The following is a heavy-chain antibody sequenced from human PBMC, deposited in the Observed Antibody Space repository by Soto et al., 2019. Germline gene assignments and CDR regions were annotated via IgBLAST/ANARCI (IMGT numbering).Heavy chain of an antibody. CDR2: INPSDGSS. CDR1: GYTFTSNY. J-gene: IGHJ2*01. Sequence: QVHLVQSGAEVKKPGASVKLSCKASGYTFTSNYLYWVRQAPGQGLEWMGIINPSDGSSTYARNFQGRVMMTRDASTGKVYMEVTRLGSEDTAVYYWARGSSNWLCYFDLWCRGTLFTVSA. V-gene: IGHV1-46*03. CDR3: ARGSSNWLCYFDL. D-gene: IGHD6-13*01.